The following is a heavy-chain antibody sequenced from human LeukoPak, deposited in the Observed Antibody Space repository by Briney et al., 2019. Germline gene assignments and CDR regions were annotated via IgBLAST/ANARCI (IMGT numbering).Heavy chain of an antibody. CDR3: ASRVAVSPVYAFDI. CDR1: GGSISTYY. J-gene: IGHJ3*02. V-gene: IGHV4-59*01. Sequence: KPSAPLSLTCPLSGGSISTYYWSWIRPPPGKGREWIGFIYYSGATNYNPSLKRRVTISLDTSKNLVALKLSAVTAAGTAFLYCASRVAVSPVYAFDIWGQGTMVTVS. D-gene: IGHD6-6*01. CDR2: IYYSGAT.